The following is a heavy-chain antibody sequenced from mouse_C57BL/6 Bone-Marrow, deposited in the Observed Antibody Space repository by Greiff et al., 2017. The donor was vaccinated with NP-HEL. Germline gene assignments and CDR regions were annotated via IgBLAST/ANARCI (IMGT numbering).Heavy chain of an antibody. CDR1: GFTFSSYG. J-gene: IGHJ4*01. CDR2: ISSGGSYT. Sequence: EVQLVESGGDLVKPGGSLKLSCAASGFTFSSYGMSWVRQTPDKRLEWVATISSGGSYTYYPDSVKGRFTISRDNATNTPYLQMSSLKSEDTAMYYCARRDTIVTSYAMDYWGQGTSGTGSS. D-gene: IGHD2-5*01. CDR3: ARRDTIVTSYAMDY. V-gene: IGHV5-6*01.